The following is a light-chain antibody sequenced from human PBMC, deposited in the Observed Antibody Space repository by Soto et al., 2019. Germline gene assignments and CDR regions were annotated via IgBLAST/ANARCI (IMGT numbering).Light chain of an antibody. CDR3: QSYDSALSALYV. CDR1: SSNIGAGYD. Sequence: QSVLTQPPSVSGAPGQRVTISCTGSSSNIGAGYDVHWYQQLPGTAPKLLIYGNSNRPSGVPDRFSGSNSGTSASLAITGLQAEDEADYYCQSYDSALSALYVFGTGTKVNVL. J-gene: IGLJ1*01. CDR2: GNS. V-gene: IGLV1-40*01.